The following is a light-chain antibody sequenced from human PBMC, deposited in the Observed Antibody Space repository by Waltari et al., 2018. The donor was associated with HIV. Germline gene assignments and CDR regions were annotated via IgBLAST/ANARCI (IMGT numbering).Light chain of an antibody. Sequence: QSDLTQPHSASGSPGQSVSIACTGTSSDVGGSHYVSWYPQHPVKAPKLMLYEVTERPAGVPARFFGSKSGNAAFLTVSGLQAEDETDYYCSSYADSYKVLFGGGTKMTV. V-gene: IGLV2-8*01. CDR2: EVT. J-gene: IGLJ3*02. CDR1: SSDVGGSHY. CDR3: SSYADSYKVL.